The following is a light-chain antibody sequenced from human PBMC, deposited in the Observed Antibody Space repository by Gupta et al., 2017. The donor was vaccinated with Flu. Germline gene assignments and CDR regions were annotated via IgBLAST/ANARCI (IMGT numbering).Light chain of an antibody. CDR2: ADS. V-gene: IGLV3-21*02. J-gene: IGLJ2*01. CDR3: QVWDSSSDHVV. Sequence: YVLTQPPSVSVAPGQTARITCGGNNIGSKSVHWFQQRPGQAPVLVVYADSGRPSGIPERFSGSNSGNTATLTISRVEAGDEADYYCQVWDSSSDHVVFGGGTKLTGL. CDR1: NIGSKS.